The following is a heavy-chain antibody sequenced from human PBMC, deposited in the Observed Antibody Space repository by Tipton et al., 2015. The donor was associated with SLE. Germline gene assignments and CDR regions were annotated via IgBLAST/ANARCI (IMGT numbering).Heavy chain of an antibody. D-gene: IGHD1-26*01. V-gene: IGHV3-30*02. CDR2: IRYDGSNK. CDR1: GFTFSSYG. CDR3: AKDSGSYYYGMDV. Sequence: SLRLSCAASGFTFSSYGMHWVRQAPGKGLEWVAFIRYDGSNKYYADSVKGRFTISRDNSKNTLYLQMNSLRAEDTAGYYCAKDSGSYYYGMDVWGQGTTVTVSS. J-gene: IGHJ6*02.